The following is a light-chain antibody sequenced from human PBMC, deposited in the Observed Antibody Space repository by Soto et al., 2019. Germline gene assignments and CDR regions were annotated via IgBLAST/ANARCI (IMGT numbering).Light chain of an antibody. CDR3: LQHSTYALT. CDR2: AAS. J-gene: IGKJ1*01. CDR1: QGIRND. Sequence: DIQMTQFPSSLSASVGDRVTITCRASQGIRNDLAWYQQKPGKAPKRLIYAASSLQSGVPSRFSGSGSVTELPLAISSLQPEDFANFYCLQHSTYALTFGQGPKVEIK. V-gene: IGKV1-17*01.